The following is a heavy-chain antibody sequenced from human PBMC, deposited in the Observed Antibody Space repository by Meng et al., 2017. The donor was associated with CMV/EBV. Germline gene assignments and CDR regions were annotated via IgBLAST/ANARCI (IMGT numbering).Heavy chain of an antibody. J-gene: IGHJ3*02. CDR3: ARDGRNFWSGDDAFDI. Sequence: GESLKISCAASGFTFSSYSTNWVRQAPGKGLEWVSYISSSSTIYYADSVKGRFTISRDNAKNPLYQQMNSLRAEDTPVYYCARDGRNFWSGDDAFDIWGQGTMVTVSS. V-gene: IGHV3-48*04. D-gene: IGHD3-3*01. CDR1: GFTFSSYS. CDR2: ISSSSTI.